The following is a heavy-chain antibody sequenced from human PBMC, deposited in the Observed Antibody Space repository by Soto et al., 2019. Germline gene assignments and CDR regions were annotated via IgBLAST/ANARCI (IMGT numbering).Heavy chain of an antibody. CDR2: IKSKTDGGTT. D-gene: IGHD3-22*01. CDR3: TTALYDSSGYYSDAFDI. CDR1: GFTFSNAW. V-gene: IGHV3-15*07. J-gene: IGHJ3*02. Sequence: EVQLVESGGGLVKPGGSLRLSCAASGFTFSNAWMNWVRQAPGKGLEWVGRIKSKTDGGTTDYAAPVKGRFTISRDDSKNTLYQQMNSLKTEDTAVYYCTTALYDSSGYYSDAFDIWGQGTMVTVSS.